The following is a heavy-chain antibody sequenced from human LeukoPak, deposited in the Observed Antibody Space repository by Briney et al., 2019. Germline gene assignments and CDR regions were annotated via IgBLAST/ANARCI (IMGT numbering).Heavy chain of an antibody. J-gene: IGHJ4*02. V-gene: IGHV4-39*01. CDR3: ATLGYCGGGNCYSTLDY. CDR2: IYYSGSP. Sequence: SETLSLTCTVSGASISSSGYYWGWIRQPPGKGLEWTASIYYSGSPYFNPSLMRRVTISIDTSKNQFSLKLSSVTAADTAVYFCATLGYCGGGNCYSTLDYWGQGTLVTVSS. D-gene: IGHD2-15*01. CDR1: GASISSSGYY.